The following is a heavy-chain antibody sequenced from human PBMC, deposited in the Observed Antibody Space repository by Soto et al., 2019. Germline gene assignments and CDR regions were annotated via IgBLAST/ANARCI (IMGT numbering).Heavy chain of an antibody. CDR2: ISGSGGST. V-gene: IGHV3-23*01. J-gene: IGHJ6*02. CDR1: GFTFSSYA. Sequence: GGSLRLSCAASGFTFSSYAMSWVRQAPGKGLEWVSAISGSGGSTCYADSVKGRFTISRDNSKNTLYLQMNSLRAEDTAVYYCAKEGSIVVVTAIVYYYYGMDVWAQGTTVTVSS. D-gene: IGHD2-21*02. CDR3: AKEGSIVVVTAIVYYYYGMDV.